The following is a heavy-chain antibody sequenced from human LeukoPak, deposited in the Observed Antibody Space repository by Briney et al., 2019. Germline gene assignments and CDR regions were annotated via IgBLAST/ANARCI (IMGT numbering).Heavy chain of an antibody. J-gene: IGHJ6*03. CDR1: GFTFSSYW. CDR2: IKQDGSEK. Sequence: GGSLRLSCAASGFTFSSYWMSWVRQAPGKGLEWVANIKQDGSEKYYVDSVKGRFTISRDNAKNSLYLQMNSLRAEDTAVYYCARTGVTLAYYYYYYMDVWGKGTTVTVSS. D-gene: IGHD3-10*01. CDR3: ARTGVTLAYYYYYYMDV. V-gene: IGHV3-7*01.